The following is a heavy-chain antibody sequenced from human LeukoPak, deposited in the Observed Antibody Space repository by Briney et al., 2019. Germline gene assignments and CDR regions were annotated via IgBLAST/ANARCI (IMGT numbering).Heavy chain of an antibody. CDR2: IRSKAYGGTR. J-gene: IGHJ4*02. CDR3: TPLEDIVVVPAAQRGFDY. D-gene: IGHD2-2*01. Sequence: GGSLRLSCTASGFTFGDYAMSWVRQAPGKGLEWVGFIRSKAYGGTREYAASVKGRFTISRDDSKSIAYLQMNSLKTEDTAVYYCTPLEDIVVVPAAQRGFDYWGQGTLVTVSS. V-gene: IGHV3-49*04. CDR1: GFTFGDYA.